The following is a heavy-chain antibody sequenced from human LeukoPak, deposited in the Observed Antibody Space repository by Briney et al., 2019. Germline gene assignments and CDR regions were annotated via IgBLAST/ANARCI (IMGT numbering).Heavy chain of an antibody. CDR2: IYYSGST. Sequence: SETLSLTCTVSGGSISSSSYYWGWIRQPPGKGLEWIGSIYYSGSTYYNPSLKSRVTISVDTSKNQFSLKLSSVTAADTAVYYCARDSITTVTTPEYFDYWGQGTLVTVSS. J-gene: IGHJ4*02. V-gene: IGHV4-39*07. D-gene: IGHD4-17*01. CDR1: GGSISSSSYY. CDR3: ARDSITTVTTPEYFDY.